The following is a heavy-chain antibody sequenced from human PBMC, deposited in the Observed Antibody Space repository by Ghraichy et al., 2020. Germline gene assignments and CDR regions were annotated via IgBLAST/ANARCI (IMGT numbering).Heavy chain of an antibody. CDR2: IDPKSGGT. J-gene: IGHJ4*02. D-gene: IGHD6-25*01. V-gene: IGHV1-2*02. CDR1: GYTSTGYY. CDR3: ARGYNSGWHLFYFDY. Sequence: ASVKVSCKASGYTSTGYYMHWVRQAPGQGLEWMGWIDPKSGGTNYAQKFQGRVTMTRDTSSSTAYMELTNLRSDDTAVYYCARGYNSGWHLFYFDYGGRGTLATVS.